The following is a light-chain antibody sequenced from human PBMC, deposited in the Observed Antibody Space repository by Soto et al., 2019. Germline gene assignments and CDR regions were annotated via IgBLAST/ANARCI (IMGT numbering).Light chain of an antibody. CDR2: AND. V-gene: IGLV1-40*01. Sequence: QSVLTQPPSVSGAPGQRLTISCAGTSSNIGAGFDVHWYQQLPGTAPKLLIYANDDRPSGVPDRFSGSTSGTSASLAITGLQAEDAADYYCSSYTSKSSLIFGGGTKLTVL. CDR3: SSYTSKSSLI. J-gene: IGLJ2*01. CDR1: SSNIGAGFD.